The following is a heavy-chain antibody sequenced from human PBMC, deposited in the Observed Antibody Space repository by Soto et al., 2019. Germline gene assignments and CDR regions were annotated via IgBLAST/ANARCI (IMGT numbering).Heavy chain of an antibody. V-gene: IGHV2-5*02. CDR3: AHRVASSGWYWFDP. D-gene: IGHD6-19*01. CDR1: GFSLSTSGVG. J-gene: IGHJ5*02. Sequence: QITLKESGPTLVKPTQTLTLTCTFSGFSLSTSGVGVGWIRQPPGKALEWLALIYWDDDKRYSPSLKSRLTIXKXTFXNQVVLTMTNMDPVDTATYYCAHRVASSGWYWFDPWGQGTLVTVSS. CDR2: IYWDDDK.